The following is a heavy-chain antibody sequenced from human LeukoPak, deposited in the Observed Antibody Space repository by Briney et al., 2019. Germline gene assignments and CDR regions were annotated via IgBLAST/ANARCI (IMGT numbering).Heavy chain of an antibody. CDR3: ARMISSGSMAIVY. CDR1: GGSISSDY. J-gene: IGHJ4*02. CDR2: IYYSGST. D-gene: IGHD6-19*01. Sequence: SETLSVTCTVSGGSISSDYWSCIRQPPGKGLEWIGYIYYSGSTNYNPSLKSRVIISVDMSKNQFSLKLSSVTAADTAVYYCARMISSGSMAIVYWGQGTLVTVSS. V-gene: IGHV4-59*01.